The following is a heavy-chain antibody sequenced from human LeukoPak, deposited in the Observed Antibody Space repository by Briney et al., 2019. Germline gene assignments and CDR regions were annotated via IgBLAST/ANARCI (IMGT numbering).Heavy chain of an antibody. CDR2: INPNSGGT. Sequence: GASVKVSCKASGYTFTGYYMHWVRQAPGQGLEWMGWINPNSGGTNYAQKFQGRVTMTRDTSISTAYMELSGLRSDDTAVYYCARAAQGTYYYDSSGYSDYFDYWGQGTLVTVSS. CDR1: GYTFTGYY. CDR3: ARAAQGTYYYDSSGYSDYFDY. D-gene: IGHD3-22*01. J-gene: IGHJ4*02. V-gene: IGHV1-2*02.